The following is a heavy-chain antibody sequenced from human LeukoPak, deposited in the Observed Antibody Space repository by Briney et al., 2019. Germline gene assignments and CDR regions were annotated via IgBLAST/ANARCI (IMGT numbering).Heavy chain of an antibody. J-gene: IGHJ5*02. D-gene: IGHD6-19*01. CDR1: GFTVSSNY. V-gene: IGHV3-53*01. CDR3: AKQDPYTSGWYP. CDR2: IYSGGST. Sequence: PGGSLRLSCAASGFTVSSNYMSWVRQAPGKGLEWVSVIYSGGSTYYADSVKGRFTISRDNSKNTLWLQMNSLRADDTAVYYCAKQDPYTSGWYPWGQGTLVTVSS.